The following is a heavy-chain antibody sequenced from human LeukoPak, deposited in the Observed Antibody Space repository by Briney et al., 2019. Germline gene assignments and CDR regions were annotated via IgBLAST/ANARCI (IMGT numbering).Heavy chain of an antibody. D-gene: IGHD2-2*01. CDR3: ARMPVPIHDAFDI. CDR2: LYVNGSP. J-gene: IGHJ3*02. Sequence: PSETLSLTCTVSGDSISSAYWGWIRQSAGKGLEYIGRLYVNGSPNSDPSLKSRVTMSLDTSKNQFSLKMTSVTAADSAIYFCARMPVPIHDAFDIWGQGTAVMVSS. CDR1: GDSISSAY. V-gene: IGHV4-4*07.